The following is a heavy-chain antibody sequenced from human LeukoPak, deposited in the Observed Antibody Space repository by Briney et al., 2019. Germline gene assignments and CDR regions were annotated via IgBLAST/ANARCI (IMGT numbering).Heavy chain of an antibody. CDR3: TRPSYDSSVSGVVY. Sequence: PGGSLRLSCVASGFTFSSYGMTWVRQASGKGLEWVGRIRSKANSYATTDVASVRGRFSISRDDSKNTAYLQMNSLKTEDTAVYYCTRPSYDSSVSGVVYWGQGTLVTVSS. CDR1: GFTFSSYG. D-gene: IGHD3-22*01. V-gene: IGHV3-73*01. J-gene: IGHJ4*02. CDR2: IRSKANSYAT.